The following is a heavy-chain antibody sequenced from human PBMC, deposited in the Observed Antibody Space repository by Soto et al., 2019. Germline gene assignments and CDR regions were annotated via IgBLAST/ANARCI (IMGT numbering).Heavy chain of an antibody. V-gene: IGHV3-21*01. CDR3: ASGGSGSYYFDY. D-gene: IGHD1-26*01. CDR1: RFTFSSYN. Sequence: EVQLVESGGGLVKPGGSLRLSCAASRFTFSSYNMIWVRQGPGKGLEWVSYISSSGTYIYYADSVRGRFTISRDNAKNSLYLQMNSLRAEDTAVYYCASGGSGSYYFDYWGQGTLVTVSS. J-gene: IGHJ4*02. CDR2: ISSSGTYI.